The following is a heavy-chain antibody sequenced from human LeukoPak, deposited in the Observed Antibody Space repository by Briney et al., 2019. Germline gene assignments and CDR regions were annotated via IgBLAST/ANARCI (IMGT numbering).Heavy chain of an antibody. V-gene: IGHV3-53*04. CDR3: AREDRYGSGSFDY. CDR1: GFTVSSNY. J-gene: IGHJ4*02. CDR2: IYSGGST. Sequence: PGGSLRLSCVASGFTVSSNYMSWVRQAPGKGLEWVSVIYSGGSTYYAGSVKGRFTISRHNSKNTLYLQMNSLRAEDTAVYYCAREDRYGSGSFDYWGQGTLVTVSS. D-gene: IGHD3-10*01.